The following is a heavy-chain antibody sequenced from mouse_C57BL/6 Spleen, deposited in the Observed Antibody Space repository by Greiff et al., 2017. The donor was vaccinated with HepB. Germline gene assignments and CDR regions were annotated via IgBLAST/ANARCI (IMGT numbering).Heavy chain of an antibody. CDR3: ARYNWGAMDY. Sequence: EVKLVESGGGLVQPGGSLSLSCAASGFTFTDYYMSWVRQPPGKALEWLGFIRNKANGYTTEYSASVKGRFTISRDNSQSILYLQMNALRAEDSATYYCARYNWGAMDYWGQGTSVTVSS. D-gene: IGHD4-1*01. CDR1: GFTFTDYY. J-gene: IGHJ4*01. CDR2: IRNKANGYTT. V-gene: IGHV7-3*01.